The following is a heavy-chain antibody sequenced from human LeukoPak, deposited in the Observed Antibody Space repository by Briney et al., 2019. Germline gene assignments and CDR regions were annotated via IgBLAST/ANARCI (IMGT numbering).Heavy chain of an antibody. Sequence: GGSLRLSCAASGFTFSSYGMHWVRQAPGKGLEWVAVISYDGSNKYYADSVKGRFTISRDSSKNTLYLQMNSLRAEDTAVYYCAKEVVDVVPAATLDYWGQGTLVTVSS. D-gene: IGHD2-2*01. CDR1: GFTFSSYG. CDR2: ISYDGSNK. V-gene: IGHV3-30*18. CDR3: AKEVVDVVPAATLDY. J-gene: IGHJ4*02.